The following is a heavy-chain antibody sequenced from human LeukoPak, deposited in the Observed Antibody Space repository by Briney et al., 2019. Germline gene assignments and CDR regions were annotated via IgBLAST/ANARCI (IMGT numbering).Heavy chain of an antibody. CDR3: ARGLETYYYDSSGFNDAFDI. CDR1: GFTFSSCA. V-gene: IGHV3-30*04. Sequence: GRSLRLSCAASGFTFSSCAMHWVRQAPGKGLEWVAVISYDGSNKYYADSVKGRFTISRDNSKNTLYLQMNSLRAEDTAVYYCARGLETYYYDSSGFNDAFDIWGQGTMVTVPS. CDR2: ISYDGSNK. D-gene: IGHD3-22*01. J-gene: IGHJ3*02.